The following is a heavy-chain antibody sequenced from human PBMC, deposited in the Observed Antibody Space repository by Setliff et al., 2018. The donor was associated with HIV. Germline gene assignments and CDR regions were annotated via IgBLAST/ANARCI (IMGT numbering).Heavy chain of an antibody. J-gene: IGHJ4*02. CDR1: GFSLSNYW. CDR3: VRDGARLDY. CDR2: IKEDGSDI. Sequence: GWSLRLSCVGTGFSLSNYWMGWVRQAPGKGLEWVANIKEDGSDIYYVDSVKGRFTISRDNARNSLFLQMNSLRGDDTAVYYCVRDGARLDYWGQGTQVTVSS. D-gene: IGHD2-21*01. V-gene: IGHV3-7*01.